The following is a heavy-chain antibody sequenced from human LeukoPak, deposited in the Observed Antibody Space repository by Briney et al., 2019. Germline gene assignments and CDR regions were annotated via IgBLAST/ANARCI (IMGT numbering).Heavy chain of an antibody. D-gene: IGHD3-3*01. CDR3: ARVNFWSLGDS. Sequence: SETLSLTCAVYGGSFSGYYWSWIRQPPGKGLEWIGEINHSGSTNYNPSLKSRVTISVDTSKNQFSLKLSSVTAADTAVYYCARVNFWSLGDSWGQGTLVTVSS. CDR1: GGSFSGYY. CDR2: INHSGST. V-gene: IGHV4-34*01. J-gene: IGHJ4*02.